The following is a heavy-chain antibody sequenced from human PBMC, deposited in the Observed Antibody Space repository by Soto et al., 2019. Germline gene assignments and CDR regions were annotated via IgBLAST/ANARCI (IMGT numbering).Heavy chain of an antibody. CDR3: ARDQEASYYYYGMDV. CDR1: GFTFSDYY. CDR2: ISSSSSYT. J-gene: IGHJ6*02. Sequence: GSLRLSCAASGFTFSDYYLSWIRQAPGKGLEWVSYISSSSSYTNYADSVKGRFTISRDNAKNSLYLQMNSLRAEDTAVYYCARDQEASYYYYGMDVWGQGTTVTVSS. V-gene: IGHV3-11*06.